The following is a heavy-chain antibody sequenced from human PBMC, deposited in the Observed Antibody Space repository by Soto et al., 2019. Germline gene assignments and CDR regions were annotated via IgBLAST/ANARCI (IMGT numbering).Heavy chain of an antibody. J-gene: IGHJ4*02. CDR2: ISWKDEK. V-gene: IGHV2-5*01. CDR1: GFSLSTIGAG. D-gene: IGHD1-26*01. CDR3: AHRYGGNYYRWYFES. Sequence: SGPTLVNPTQTLTVTCTFSGFSLSTIGAGGGWIRQSPGKAPEWLALISWKDEKRYNPGLKSRLTITKDTSKNQVVITMTDLDPVDTATYFCAHRYGGNYYRWYFESWGQGTLVSVSS.